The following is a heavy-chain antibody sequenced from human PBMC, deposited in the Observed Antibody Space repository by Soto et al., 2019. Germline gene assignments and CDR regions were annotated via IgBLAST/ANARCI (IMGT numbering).Heavy chain of an antibody. Sequence: EVQLVESGGGLVQPGRSLRLSCVASGFTFGEYGMHWVRQAPGRGPEWVSGITWNSGNIAYAETVKGRFTISRDNTKNSLYLQMNSLRAEDPALYYCLKDGLTSLFGLVYDGSNIWGHVTMVIDSS. V-gene: IGHV3-9*01. CDR2: ITWNSGNI. CDR3: LKDGLTSLFGLVYDGSNI. D-gene: IGHD3-3*01. J-gene: IGHJ3*02. CDR1: GFTFGEYG.